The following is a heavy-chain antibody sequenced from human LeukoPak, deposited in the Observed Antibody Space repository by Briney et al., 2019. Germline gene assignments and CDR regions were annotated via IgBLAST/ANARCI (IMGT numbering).Heavy chain of an antibody. CDR1: GYSISSGYY. V-gene: IGHV4-38-2*01. D-gene: IGHD6-13*01. Sequence: SETLSLTCAVSGYSISSGYYWGWIRQPPGKGLGWIGSIYHSGSTYYNPSLKSRVTISVDTSKNQFSLKLSSVTAADTAVYYCARGVGAAAEHWFDPWGQGTLVTVSS. CDR2: IYHSGST. J-gene: IGHJ5*02. CDR3: ARGVGAAAEHWFDP.